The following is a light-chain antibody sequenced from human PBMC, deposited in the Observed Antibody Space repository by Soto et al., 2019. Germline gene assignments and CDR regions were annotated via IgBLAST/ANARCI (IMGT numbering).Light chain of an antibody. V-gene: IGKV3-20*01. CDR1: ESISRDY. Sequence: EILLTQSPGTLSLSPGQRVTLSCRASESISRDYLAWYQQRLGQAPRLLIYGASSGATGIPDRFSGSGSGTDFTLTISRLEPEDVEIYYCQQYGGVPYTFGQGTKLEIK. CDR3: QQYGGVPYT. J-gene: IGKJ2*01. CDR2: GAS.